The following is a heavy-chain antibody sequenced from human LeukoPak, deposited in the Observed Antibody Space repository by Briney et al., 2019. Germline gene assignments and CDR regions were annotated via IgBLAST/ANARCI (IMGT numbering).Heavy chain of an antibody. CDR3: ARGRRGYCSGDSCLEYFQH. V-gene: IGHV1-8*03. J-gene: IGHJ1*01. D-gene: IGHD2-15*01. Sequence: ASVKVSCKASGYTFTSYDINWVRQATGQGREWMGWMNPNSGNTGYAQKFQGRVTITRSTSISTAYMELSSLRSEDTAVYYCARGRRGYCSGDSCLEYFQHWGEGTLVTVSS. CDR2: MNPNSGNT. CDR1: GYTFTSYD.